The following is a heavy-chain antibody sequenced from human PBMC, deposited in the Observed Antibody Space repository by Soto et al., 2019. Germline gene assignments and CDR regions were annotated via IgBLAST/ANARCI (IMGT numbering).Heavy chain of an antibody. V-gene: IGHV4-39*01. CDR2: IYYSGST. J-gene: IGHJ4*02. CDR1: GGSISSSSYY. D-gene: IGHD4-17*01. CDR3: ARRTVATLTLDY. Sequence: TLSLTCTVSGGSISSSSYYWGWIRQPPGKGLEWIGSIYYSGSTYYSPSLKSRITITGDTSKNQFSLKLSSVTAADTAVYYCARRTVATLTLDYWGQGTLVTVSS.